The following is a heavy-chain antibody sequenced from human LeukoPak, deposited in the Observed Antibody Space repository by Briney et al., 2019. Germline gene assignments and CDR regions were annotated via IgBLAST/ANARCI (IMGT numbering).Heavy chain of an antibody. V-gene: IGHV3-23*01. Sequence: PGGSLRLSCAASGFTFSSYAMSWVRQAPGKGLEWVSAISGSSGSTYYADSVKGRFTISRDNSKNTLYLQMNSLRAEDTAVYYCAKNSHHFWSGYYSYFDYWGQGTLVTVSS. CDR1: GFTFSSYA. CDR2: ISGSSGST. J-gene: IGHJ4*02. CDR3: AKNSHHFWSGYYSYFDY. D-gene: IGHD3-3*02.